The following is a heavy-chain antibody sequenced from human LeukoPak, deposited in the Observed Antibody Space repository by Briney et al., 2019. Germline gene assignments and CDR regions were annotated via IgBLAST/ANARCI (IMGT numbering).Heavy chain of an antibody. CDR2: IYYSGST. D-gene: IGHD6-13*01. V-gene: IGHV4-59*01. CDR1: GGSISSYY. Sequence: SETLSLTCTVSGGSISSYYWSWIRQPPGKGLEWIGYIYYSGSTNYNPSLKSRVTISVDTSKNQFSLKLSSVTAADTAVYYCARGAAGTRRGFDDWGQGTLVTVSS. J-gene: IGHJ5*02. CDR3: ARGAAGTRRGFDD.